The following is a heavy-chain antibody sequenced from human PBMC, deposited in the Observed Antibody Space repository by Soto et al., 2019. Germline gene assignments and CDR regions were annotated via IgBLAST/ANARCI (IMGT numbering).Heavy chain of an antibody. D-gene: IGHD2-21*02. J-gene: IGHJ4*02. V-gene: IGHV3-23*01. Sequence: EVRLLESGGGWTQPGGSLRLSCTASGFTFRSHAMNWMRQAPGKGLEWVSTVSRSGSSTYYADSAEGRFTISRDNSNNIVYLDMNSLTVADTAVYYCAKGICLVTQGIDYWGQGILVTVSS. CDR3: AKGICLVTQGIDY. CDR1: GFTFRSHA. CDR2: VSRSGSST.